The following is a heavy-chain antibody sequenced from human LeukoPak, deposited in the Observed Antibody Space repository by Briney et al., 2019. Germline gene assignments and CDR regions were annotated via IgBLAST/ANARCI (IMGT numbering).Heavy chain of an antibody. CDR1: GGSISSGGCY. D-gene: IGHD3-3*01. J-gene: IGHJ6*04. CDR3: ARDDFWSGMGPHDSMDV. CDR2: IYHSGST. V-gene: IGHV4-30-2*01. Sequence: SETLSLTCAVSGGSISSGGCYWSWIRQPAGKGLEWIGYIYHSGSTYYNPSLKSRVTISVDRSKNQFSLKLSSVTAADTAVYYCARDDFWSGMGPHDSMDVWGKGTSVTVSS.